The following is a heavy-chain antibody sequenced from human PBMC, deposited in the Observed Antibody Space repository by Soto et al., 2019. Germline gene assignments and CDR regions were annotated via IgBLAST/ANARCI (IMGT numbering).Heavy chain of an antibody. J-gene: IGHJ6*02. V-gene: IGHV3-11*01. CDR1: GFTFSDYY. CDR3: ARASPYSNYVVYYYYGMDV. Sequence: PGGSLRLSCAASGFTFSDYYMSWIRQAPGKGLEWVSYISSSGSTIYYADSVKGRFTISRDNAKNSLYLQMNSLRAEDTAVYYCARASPYSNYVVYYYYGMDVWGQGTTVTVSS. D-gene: IGHD4-4*01. CDR2: ISSSGSTI.